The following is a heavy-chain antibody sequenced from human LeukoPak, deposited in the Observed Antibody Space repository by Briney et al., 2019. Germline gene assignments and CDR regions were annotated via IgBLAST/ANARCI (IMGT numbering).Heavy chain of an antibody. CDR1: GYTFTGYY. Sequence: GASVKVSCKASGYTFTGYYMHWVRQAPGQGLEWMGRINPNSGGTNYAQKFQGRVTMTRDTSISTAYMELSRLRSDDTAVYYCARDGDRIAARFPSYGMDVWGQGTTVTVSS. CDR2: INPNSGGT. J-gene: IGHJ6*02. V-gene: IGHV1-2*06. CDR3: ARDGDRIAARFPSYGMDV. D-gene: IGHD6-6*01.